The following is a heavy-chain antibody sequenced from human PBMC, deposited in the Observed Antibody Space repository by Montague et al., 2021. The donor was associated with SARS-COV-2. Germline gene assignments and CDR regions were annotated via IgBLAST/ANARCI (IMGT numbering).Heavy chain of an antibody. CDR1: GVSVTDYY. V-gene: IGHV4-4*07. Sequence: SETLSLTCTVSGVSVTDYYWSWIRQPAGKGLEWIGRMHFTGKTNFSPFFSSRLTMSADTSKNQFSLKLTSVTAADTAIYFCARDRFDFGAGRPGTIDFWGQGTLVTVSS. CDR2: MHFTGKT. D-gene: IGHD3-10*01. J-gene: IGHJ4*02. CDR3: ARDRFDFGAGRPGTIDF.